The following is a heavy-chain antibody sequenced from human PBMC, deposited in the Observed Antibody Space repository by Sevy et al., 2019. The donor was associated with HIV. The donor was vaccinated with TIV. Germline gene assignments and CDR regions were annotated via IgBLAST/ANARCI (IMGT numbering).Heavy chain of an antibody. CDR2: IGADNGET. CDR1: GYTFTKLS. CDR3: ATNTAYDEISCFAFDY. D-gene: IGHD3-16*01. Sequence: ASVKVSCKASGYTFTKLSMHWVRQAPGQGLEWMGSIGADNGETNYAQKLQGRITMTKDTSTGTAYMELKSLRSEDTAVYYCATNTAYDEISCFAFDYWGQGTLVTVSS. V-gene: IGHV1-24*01. J-gene: IGHJ4*02.